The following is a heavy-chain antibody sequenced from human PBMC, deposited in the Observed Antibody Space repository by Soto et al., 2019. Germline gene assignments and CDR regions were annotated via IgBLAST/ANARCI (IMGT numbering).Heavy chain of an antibody. V-gene: IGHV3-30*18. CDR2: ISYDGSNK. J-gene: IGHJ4*02. CDR3: AKLVGATIGTFDY. CDR1: GFTFSSYG. Sequence: QVQLVESGGGVVQPGRSLRLSCAASGFTFSSYGMHWVRQAPGKGLGWVAVISYDGSNKYYADSVKGRFTISRDNSKNTLYLQMNSLRAEDTAVYYCAKLVGATIGTFDYWGQGTLVTVSS. D-gene: IGHD1-26*01.